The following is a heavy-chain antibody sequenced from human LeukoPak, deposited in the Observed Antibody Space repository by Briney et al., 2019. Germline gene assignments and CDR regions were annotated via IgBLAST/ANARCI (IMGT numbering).Heavy chain of an antibody. CDR2: IYYSGST. D-gene: IGHD5-24*01. Sequence: SETLSLTCTVSGGSISSHYWSWIRQPPGKGLERIGYIYYSGSTNYNPSLKSRVTISVDTSKNQFSLKLSSVTAADTAVYYCARGIVGDGYNYAYWYFDLWGRGTLVTVSS. J-gene: IGHJ2*01. CDR1: GGSISSHY. CDR3: ARGIVGDGYNYAYWYFDL. V-gene: IGHV4-59*11.